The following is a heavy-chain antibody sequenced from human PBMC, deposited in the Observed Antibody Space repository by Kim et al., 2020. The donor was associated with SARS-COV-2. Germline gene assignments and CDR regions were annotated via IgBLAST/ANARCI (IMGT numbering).Heavy chain of an antibody. V-gene: IGHV1-69*13. J-gene: IGHJ3*02. CDR2: IIPIFGTA. CDR1: GGTFSSYA. CDR3: ARWSPLPTSSHDAFDI. Sequence: SVKVSCKASGGTFSSYAISWVRQAPGQGLEWMGGIIPIFGTANYAQKFQGRVTITADESTSTAYMELSSLRSEDTAVYYCARWSPLPTSSHDAFDIWGQGTMVTVSS.